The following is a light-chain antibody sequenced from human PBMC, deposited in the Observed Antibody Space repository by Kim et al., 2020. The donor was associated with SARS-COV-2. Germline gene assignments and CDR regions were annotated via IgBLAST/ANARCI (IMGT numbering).Light chain of an antibody. Sequence: APGKKAGITCGGNNIGSNSVHWYQQKPGQAPVLVIYYDNDRPSGIPERFSGSNSGNTATLTISRVEAGDEADYYCQVWDSSSDHRVFGGGTQLTVL. CDR1: NIGSNS. V-gene: IGLV3-21*04. CDR2: YDN. J-gene: IGLJ3*02. CDR3: QVWDSSSDHRV.